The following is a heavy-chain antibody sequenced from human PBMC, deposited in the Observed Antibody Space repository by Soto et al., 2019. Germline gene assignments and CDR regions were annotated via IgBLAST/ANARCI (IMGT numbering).Heavy chain of an antibody. CDR2: IYYSGST. CDR3: ARDRSGSYYGMDV. J-gene: IGHJ6*02. D-gene: IGHD1-26*01. V-gene: IGHV4-59*01. CDR1: GGSISSYY. Sequence: QVQLQESGPGLVKPSETLSLTCTVSGGSISSYYWSWIRQPPGKGLEWIGYIYYSGSTNYNPSLKSRVTISVDTSKNQFSLKLSSVTAADTAEYYCARDRSGSYYGMDVWGQGTTVTVSS.